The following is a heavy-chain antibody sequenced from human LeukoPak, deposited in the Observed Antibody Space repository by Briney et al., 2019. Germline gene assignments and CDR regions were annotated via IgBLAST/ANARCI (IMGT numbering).Heavy chain of an antibody. CDR2: IIPIFGTA. D-gene: IGHD2-2*01. J-gene: IGHJ2*01. CDR3: ATTPPYCSSTSCPHWYFDL. Sequence: GSSVKVSCKASGGTFSSYAISWVRQAPGQGLEWMGGIIPIFGTANYAQKFQGRVTITTDESTSTAYMELSSLRSEDTAVYYCATTPPYCSSTSCPHWYFDLWGRGTLVTVSS. CDR1: GGTFSSYA. V-gene: IGHV1-69*05.